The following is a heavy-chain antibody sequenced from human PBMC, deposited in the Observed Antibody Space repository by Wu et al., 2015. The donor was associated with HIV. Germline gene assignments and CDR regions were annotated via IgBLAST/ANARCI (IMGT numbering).Heavy chain of an antibody. CDR3: AKTPMTTVVTPAGFEYFQH. CDR2: IIPIFGTA. CDR1: GGTFSSYA. V-gene: IGHV1-69*05. Sequence: QVQLVQSGAEVKKPGSSVKVSCKASGGTFSSYAISWVRQAPGQGLEWMGGIIPIFGTANYAQKFQGRVTITTDESTSIAYMELSSLRSEDTAVYYCAKTPMTTVVTPAGFEYFQHWARAPVVTVSS. J-gene: IGHJ1*01. D-gene: IGHD4-23*01.